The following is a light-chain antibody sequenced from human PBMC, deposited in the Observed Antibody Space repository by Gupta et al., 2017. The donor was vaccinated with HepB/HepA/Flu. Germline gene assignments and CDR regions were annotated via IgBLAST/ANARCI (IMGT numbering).Light chain of an antibody. CDR1: SSDIGSYTR. CDR3: TSTTTSNTFV. CDR2: EVN. J-gene: IGLJ1*01. Sequence: QSALTQPPSVSGSPGQSVTISCTGTSSDIGSYTRVSWYQQSPGKAPKLIIYEVNNRPSRAPGLFSGSKAGTTASTTISLHPNEDAAYYYCTSTTTSNTFVFGSGTKVTVL. V-gene: IGLV2-18*02.